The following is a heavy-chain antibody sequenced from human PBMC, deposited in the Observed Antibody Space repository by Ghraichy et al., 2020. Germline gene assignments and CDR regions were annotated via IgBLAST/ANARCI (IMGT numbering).Heavy chain of an antibody. J-gene: IGHJ4*02. V-gene: IGHV3-7*03. CDR3: ARDRAYKSFDY. CDR2: IKQDGSEK. D-gene: IGHD5-24*01. CDR1: GFNFTASW. Sequence: GGSLRLSCAASGFNFTASWMNWVRQAPGKGLEWVAGIKQDGSEKYHVDSVKGRFIISRVNAKNSLYLQMNSLRVEDTAVYYCARDRAYKSFDYWGQGILVSVSS.